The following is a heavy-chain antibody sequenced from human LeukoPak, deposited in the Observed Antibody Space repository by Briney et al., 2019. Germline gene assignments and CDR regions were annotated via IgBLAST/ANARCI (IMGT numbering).Heavy chain of an antibody. CDR3: AKSSSGSPWIDY. CDR2: IYTSGST. D-gene: IGHD1-26*01. V-gene: IGHV4-61*02. CDR1: GGSISSGSYY. J-gene: IGHJ4*02. Sequence: SQTLSLTCTVSGGSISSGSYYWSWIRQPAGKGLEWIGRIYTSGSTNYNPSLKSRVTITVDTSKNQFSLKLSSVTAADTAVYYCAKSSSGSPWIDYWGQGTLVTVSS.